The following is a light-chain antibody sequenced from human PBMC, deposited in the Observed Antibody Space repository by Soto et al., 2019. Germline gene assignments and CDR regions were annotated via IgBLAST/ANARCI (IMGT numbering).Light chain of an antibody. J-gene: IGKJ4*01. Sequence: DILLTQSPCTLSLSPGERATLSCRASQSVSSSYLAWYQQKPGQAPRLLIYGASSRATGIPDRFSGSGSGTDFTLTISRLEPEDFAVYYCQQYGSSPLTFGGGTKVDIK. V-gene: IGKV3-20*01. CDR2: GAS. CDR3: QQYGSSPLT. CDR1: QSVSSSY.